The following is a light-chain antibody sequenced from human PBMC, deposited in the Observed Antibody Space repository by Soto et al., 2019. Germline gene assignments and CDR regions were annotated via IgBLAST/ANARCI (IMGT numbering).Light chain of an antibody. CDR2: DVY. V-gene: IGLV2-14*01. CDR1: SSDVGGYNY. J-gene: IGLJ2*01. Sequence: QSVLTQPASVSGSPGQSITISCTGTSSDVGGYNYVSWFQQHPGKAPNLMIYDVYRRPSGVSYRFSGSKSGNTASLTISGLRAEDEADYYCSSYTTRSTVVFGGGTKLTVL. CDR3: SSYTTRSTVV.